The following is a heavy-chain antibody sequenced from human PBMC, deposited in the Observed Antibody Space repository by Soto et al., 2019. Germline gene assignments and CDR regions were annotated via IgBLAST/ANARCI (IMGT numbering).Heavy chain of an antibody. V-gene: IGHV3-48*01. Sequence: GGSLRLSCAASGFTFSSYSMNWVRQAPGKGLEWVSYISSSSSTIYYADSVKGRFTISRDNAKNSLYLQMNSLRAEDTAVYYCARDLYYDFWSGYYISCAFDIWGQGTMVTVSS. CDR3: ARDLYYDFWSGYYISCAFDI. CDR1: GFTFSSYS. D-gene: IGHD3-3*01. CDR2: ISSSSSTI. J-gene: IGHJ3*02.